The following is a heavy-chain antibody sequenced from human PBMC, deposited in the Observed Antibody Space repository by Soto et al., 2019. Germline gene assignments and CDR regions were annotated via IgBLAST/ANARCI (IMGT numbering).Heavy chain of an antibody. CDR1: GLTFEDYA. J-gene: IGHJ4*02. CDR2: ISWNSGSI. V-gene: IGHV3-9*01. Sequence: EVQLVESGGGLVQPGGSLRLSFAASGLTFEDYARHWVRQAPGKGREWVSGISWNSGSIGYADSVKGRFTISRDNAKNSLYLQMNSLRAEDTALYYCAKATGRDGYNYLGDYWGQGTLVTVSS. D-gene: IGHD5-12*01. CDR3: AKATGRDGYNYLGDY.